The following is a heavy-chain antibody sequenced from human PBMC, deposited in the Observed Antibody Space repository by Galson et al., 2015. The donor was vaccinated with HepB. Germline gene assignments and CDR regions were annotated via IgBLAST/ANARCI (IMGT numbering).Heavy chain of an antibody. Sequence: SVKVSCKASGYTFTSYGISWVRQAPGQGLEWMGWISAYNGNTNYAQKLQGRVTMTTDTSTSTAYMELRSLRSDDTAVYYCARVFPYCSGGSCYYFDYWGQGTLVTVSS. CDR1: GYTFTSYG. CDR2: ISAYNGNT. J-gene: IGHJ4*02. CDR3: ARVFPYCSGGSCYYFDY. D-gene: IGHD2-15*01. V-gene: IGHV1-18*01.